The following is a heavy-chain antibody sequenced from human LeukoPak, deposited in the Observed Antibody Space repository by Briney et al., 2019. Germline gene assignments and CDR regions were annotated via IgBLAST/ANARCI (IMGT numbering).Heavy chain of an antibody. CDR2: IIPIFGTA. V-gene: IGHV1-69*13. J-gene: IGHJ5*02. CDR1: GGTFGSYA. Sequence: ASVKVSCKASGGTFGSYAISWVRQAPGQGLEWMGGIIPIFGTANYAQKSQGRVTITADESTSTAYMELSSLRSEDTAVYYCARGGYCSGGSCYSGSNRWFDPWGQGTLVTVSS. D-gene: IGHD2-15*01. CDR3: ARGGYCSGGSCYSGSNRWFDP.